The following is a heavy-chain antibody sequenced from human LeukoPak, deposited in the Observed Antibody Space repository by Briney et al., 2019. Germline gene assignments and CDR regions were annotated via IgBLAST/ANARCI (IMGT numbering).Heavy chain of an antibody. V-gene: IGHV3-30*03. CDR3: ARKFLTGRLIDY. Sequence: GGSLRLSCAASGFTFINYGMHWVRQAPGKGLEWVAVISYDGSNEYYADSVKGRFTISRDTSKNTLYLQTNSLRAEDTALYYCARKFLTGRLIDYWGQGTLVTVSS. D-gene: IGHD7-27*01. CDR1: GFTFINYG. CDR2: ISYDGSNE. J-gene: IGHJ4*02.